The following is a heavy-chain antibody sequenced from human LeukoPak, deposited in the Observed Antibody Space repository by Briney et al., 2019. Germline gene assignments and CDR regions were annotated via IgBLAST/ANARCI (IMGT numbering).Heavy chain of an antibody. J-gene: IGHJ5*02. CDR2: FDPEDGET. V-gene: IGHV1-24*01. Sequence: GASVKVSCKASGYTFTSYYMHWVRQAPGQGLEWMGGFDPEDGETIYAQKFQGRVTMTEDTSTDTAYMELSSLRSEDTAVYYCATAGGYCSGGSCYNFYDWFDPWGQGTLVTVSS. CDR3: ATAGGYCSGGSCYNFYDWFDP. D-gene: IGHD2-15*01. CDR1: GYTFTSYY.